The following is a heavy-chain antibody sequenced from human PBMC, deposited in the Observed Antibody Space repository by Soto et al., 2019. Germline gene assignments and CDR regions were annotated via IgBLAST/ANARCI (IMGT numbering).Heavy chain of an antibody. D-gene: IGHD6-19*01. Sequence: EVQLVESGGGLVQPGGSLRLSCAASGFTFSSNWMSWVRQAPGKGLEWVANIKQDGSEKHYVDSVKGRFTISRDNAKNSLYLQMNSLRVEDTAIYYCPREGSGWSPGVAPGGQGSLVTVSS. CDR2: IKQDGSEK. J-gene: IGHJ5*02. CDR1: GFTFSSNW. CDR3: PREGSGWSPGVAP. V-gene: IGHV3-7*01.